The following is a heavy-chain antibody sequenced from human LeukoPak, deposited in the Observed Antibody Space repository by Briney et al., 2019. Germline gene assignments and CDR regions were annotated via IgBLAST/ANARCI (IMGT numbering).Heavy chain of an antibody. J-gene: IGHJ4*02. CDR3: ARRGGGGGSYFDY. Sequence: PGRSLRLSCAASGFTFITYGMHWVRQAPGKGLEWVAVVSYDGSNKYYADSVKGRFTISRDNSKNTLYLQMNSLRAEDTAVYYCARRGGGGGSYFDYWGQGTLVTVPS. CDR1: GFTFITYG. D-gene: IGHD4-23*01. CDR2: VSYDGSNK. V-gene: IGHV3-30*03.